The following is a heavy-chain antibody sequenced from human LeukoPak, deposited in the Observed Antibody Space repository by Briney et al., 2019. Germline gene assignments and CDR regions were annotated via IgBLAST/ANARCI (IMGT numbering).Heavy chain of an antibody. CDR2: IYYSGNT. J-gene: IGHJ4*02. CDR3: TRANGYGLINY. CDR1: DGFIINYY. Sequence: PSETLSLTCTVSDGFIINYYWGWVRQAPGKGLEWIGSIYYSGNTYYNSSLKSRVTISRDTSKKQFTLNLFSVTAADTAMYYCTRANGYGLINYWGQGTLVTVSS. D-gene: IGHD3-10*01. V-gene: IGHV4-39*06.